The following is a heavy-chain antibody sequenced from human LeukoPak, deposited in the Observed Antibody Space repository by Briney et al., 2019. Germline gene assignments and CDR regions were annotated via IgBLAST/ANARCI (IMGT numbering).Heavy chain of an antibody. CDR2: ISGSGGST. CDR1: GFTFSSYA. Sequence: GGSLRLSCAASGFTFSSYAMSWVRQAPGKGLEWISAISGSGGSTYYADSVKGRFTISRDNSKNTLYLQMNSLRAEDTAVYYCAKESPYTSPRNYYFDYWGQGTLVTVSS. V-gene: IGHV3-23*01. CDR3: AKESPYTSPRNYYFDY. D-gene: IGHD1-14*01. J-gene: IGHJ4*02.